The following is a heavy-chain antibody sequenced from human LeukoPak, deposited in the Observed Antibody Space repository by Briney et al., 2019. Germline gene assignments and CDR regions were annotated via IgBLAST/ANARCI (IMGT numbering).Heavy chain of an antibody. J-gene: IGHJ5*02. CDR1: GGSISSSSYY. CDR2: IYYTGST. V-gene: IGHV4-39*07. D-gene: IGHD6-6*01. Sequence: SETLSLTCTVSGGSISSSSYYWGWIRQPPGKRLEWIGTIYYTGSTYYNPSLKSRVTISVDTSKNQFSLNLSSVTAADTAVYYCTRALRHTSSSGWFDPWGQGSLVTVSS. CDR3: TRALRHTSSSGWFDP.